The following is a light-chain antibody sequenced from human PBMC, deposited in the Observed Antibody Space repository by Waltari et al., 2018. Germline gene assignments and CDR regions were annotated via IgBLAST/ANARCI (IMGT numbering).Light chain of an antibody. V-gene: IGKV1-6*01. J-gene: IGKJ1*01. CDR1: QGIRYD. Sequence: AIQMTQSPSSLSASVGDRVTITCRASQGIRYDVGWYQQKPGKAPKLLIYAASSLQSGVPSRFSGGGASTEFTLTISSLQPEDFATYYCLQDYNYPWTFGQGTKVEIK. CDR3: LQDYNYPWT. CDR2: AAS.